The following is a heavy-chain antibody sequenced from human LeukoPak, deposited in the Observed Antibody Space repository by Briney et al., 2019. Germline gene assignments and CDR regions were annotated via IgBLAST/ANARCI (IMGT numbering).Heavy chain of an antibody. V-gene: IGHV4-39*07. J-gene: IGHJ4*02. Sequence: SETLSLTCTVSGGSISSSSYYWGWIRQPPGKGLEWIGSIYYSGSTYYNPSLKSRVTISVDTSKNQFSLKLSSVTAADTAVYYCARGPPLYYYDSSGYSYYFDYWGQGTLVTVSS. D-gene: IGHD3-22*01. CDR2: IYYSGST. CDR1: GGSISSSSYY. CDR3: ARGPPLYYYDSSGYSYYFDY.